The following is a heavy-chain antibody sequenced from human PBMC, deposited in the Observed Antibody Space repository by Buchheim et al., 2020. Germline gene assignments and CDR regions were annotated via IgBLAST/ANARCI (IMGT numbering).Heavy chain of an antibody. Sequence: EVQLVESGGGLVQPGGSLRLSCAASGFTFSSYSMNWVRQAPGKGLEWVSYISSSSSTIYYADSVKGRFTISRDNAKKSLYLQMNSLRAEDTAVYYCTRAYPQTYDYYGMDVWGQGTT. V-gene: IGHV3-48*01. CDR3: TRAYPQTYDYYGMDV. J-gene: IGHJ6*02. D-gene: IGHD2-21*01. CDR1: GFTFSSYS. CDR2: ISSSSSTI.